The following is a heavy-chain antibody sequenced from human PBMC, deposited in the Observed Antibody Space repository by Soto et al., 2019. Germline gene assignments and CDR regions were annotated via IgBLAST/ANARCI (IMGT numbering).Heavy chain of an antibody. CDR2: IDIADSST. D-gene: IGHD1-26*01. J-gene: IGHJ6*02. V-gene: IGHV5-10-1*01. CDR1: VYSFTTFW. CDR3: ARLEKWYYKYSGFDV. Sequence: ETLNLSCPGSVYSFTTFWFSWVRQMPGKGVGRVGKIDIADSSTTYTPSFQGHITISFDRSINTSHLHFSSLQPPATAVYTCARLEKWYYKYSGFDVWGQGTMVTV.